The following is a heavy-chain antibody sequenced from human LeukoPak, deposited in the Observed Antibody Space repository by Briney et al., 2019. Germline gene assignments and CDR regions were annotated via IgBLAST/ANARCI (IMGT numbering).Heavy chain of an antibody. CDR3: ARGLSDYDFWSGYYTDHDAFDI. D-gene: IGHD3-3*01. J-gene: IGHJ3*02. CDR2: IKQDGGEK. V-gene: IGHV3-7*01. Sequence: GGSLRLSCAASGFTFSNYWMSWVRQAPGKGLEWVANIKQDGGEKYYVDSVKGRFTISRDNAKNSLYLQMNSLRAEDTAVYYCARGLSDYDFWSGYYTDHDAFDIWGQGTMVTVSS. CDR1: GFTFSNYW.